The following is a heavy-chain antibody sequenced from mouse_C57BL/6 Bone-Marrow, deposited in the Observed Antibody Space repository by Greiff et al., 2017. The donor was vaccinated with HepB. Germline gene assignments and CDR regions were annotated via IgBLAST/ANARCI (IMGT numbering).Heavy chain of an antibody. CDR1: GFTLSNYW. J-gene: IGHJ3*01. V-gene: IGHV6-3*01. Sequence: EVKLMESGGGLVQPGGSMKLSCVASGFTLSNYWMNWVRQTPEKGLEWVAQIRLKSDNDATHYAESVKGRFTISRDDSKRSVFLQMSNLRADDTGIYYCTGRTGWCAYWGQGTLITVSA. CDR3: TGRTGWCAY. CDR2: IRLKSDNDAT.